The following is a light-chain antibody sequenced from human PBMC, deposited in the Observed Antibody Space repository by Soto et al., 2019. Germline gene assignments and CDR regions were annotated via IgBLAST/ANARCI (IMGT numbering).Light chain of an antibody. CDR3: QQYSSSPLT. J-gene: IGKJ4*01. CDR2: EAS. V-gene: IGKV1-5*01. CDR1: QSISSW. Sequence: DIQMTQSPSTLSASVGDRVTITCRANQSISSWLAWYQQKPGKAPNLLIYEASSLQSGVPSRFSGRGSGAEFTLTISSLQPDDFATYYCQQYSSSPLTFRGATKVEIK.